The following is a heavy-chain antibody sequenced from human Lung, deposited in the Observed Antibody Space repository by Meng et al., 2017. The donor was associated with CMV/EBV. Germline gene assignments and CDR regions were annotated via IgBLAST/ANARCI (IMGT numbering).Heavy chain of an antibody. Sequence: SCAASGLVFSNNGMHWVRQAPGEGLEWVAFIRHDGSNKYYGGSVKGRFTISRDNSENTVYLQMDSLRVEDTAVYYCAREDTAAAGTWFDPWGQGTLVTVSS. CDR3: AREDTAAAGTWFDP. D-gene: IGHD6-13*01. V-gene: IGHV3-30*02. CDR2: IRHDGSNK. J-gene: IGHJ5*02. CDR1: GLVFSNNG.